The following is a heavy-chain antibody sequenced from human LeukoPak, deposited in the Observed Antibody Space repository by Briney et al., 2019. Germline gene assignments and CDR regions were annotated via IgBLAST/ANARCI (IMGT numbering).Heavy chain of an antibody. D-gene: IGHD2-15*01. Sequence: SETLSLTCTVSGGSISSIYYHWGWVRQPPGDGLEWIGSIFYAGSTYDNPSLKSRVTMSVDTSKSQFSLSLSSVTATDTAVYYCAGLFCGGGSCYPRYWGQGILVAVSS. CDR1: GGSISSIYYH. CDR3: AGLFCGGGSCYPRY. CDR2: IFYAGST. J-gene: IGHJ4*02. V-gene: IGHV4-39*01.